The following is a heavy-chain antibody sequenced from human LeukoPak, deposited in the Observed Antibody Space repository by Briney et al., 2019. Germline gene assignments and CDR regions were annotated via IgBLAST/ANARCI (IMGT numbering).Heavy chain of an antibody. J-gene: IGHJ4*02. CDR2: IYTSGST. V-gene: IGHV4-61*02. Sequence: SQTLSLTCTVSGGSISSGSYYWSWIRQPAGKGLEWIGRIYTSGSTNYNPSLKSRVTISVDTSKNQFSLKLSSVTAADTAVYYCARVADGSGIIDYWGQGTLVTVSS. CDR3: ARVADGSGIIDY. D-gene: IGHD3-10*01. CDR1: GGSISSGSYY.